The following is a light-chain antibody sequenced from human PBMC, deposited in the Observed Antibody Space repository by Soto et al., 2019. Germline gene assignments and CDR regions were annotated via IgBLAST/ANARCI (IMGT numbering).Light chain of an antibody. CDR3: QQYGGSPIT. Sequence: EIVLTPSPGTLSLSPGERATLSCRASQSVSSNYLAWYQQKPGQAPRLLIYGASTRATGIPARFSGSGSGTEFTLTISRLEPDDFALYFCQQYGGSPITFGLGTRLEIK. V-gene: IGKV3-20*01. CDR2: GAS. CDR1: QSVSSNY. J-gene: IGKJ5*01.